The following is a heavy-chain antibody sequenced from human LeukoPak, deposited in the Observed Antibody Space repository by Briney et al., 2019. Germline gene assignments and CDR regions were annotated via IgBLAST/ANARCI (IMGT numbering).Heavy chain of an antibody. Sequence: PGGSLRLSCAASGFTFSSYSMNWVRQAPGKGLEWVSSISSSSSYIYYADSVKGRFTISRDNAKNSLYLQMNSLRAEDTAVYYCARDTGVMITFGGVYAFDIWGQGTMVTVSS. V-gene: IGHV3-21*01. CDR3: ARDTGVMITFGGVYAFDI. J-gene: IGHJ3*02. CDR2: ISSSSSYI. CDR1: GFTFSSYS. D-gene: IGHD3-16*01.